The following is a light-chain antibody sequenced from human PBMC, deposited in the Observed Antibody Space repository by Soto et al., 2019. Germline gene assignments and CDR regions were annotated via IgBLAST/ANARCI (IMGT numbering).Light chain of an antibody. V-gene: IGLV2-14*01. J-gene: IGLJ2*01. CDR1: SSDVGGYNY. CDR3: SSYTSSSTLGHVV. Sequence: QSALTQPASVSGSPGQSITISCTGTSSDVGGYNYVSWYQQHPGKAPKPMIYDVSNRPSGVSNRLSGSKAGNTASLTISGLQAEDEADYYCSSYTSSSTLGHVVFGGGTKLTVL. CDR2: DVS.